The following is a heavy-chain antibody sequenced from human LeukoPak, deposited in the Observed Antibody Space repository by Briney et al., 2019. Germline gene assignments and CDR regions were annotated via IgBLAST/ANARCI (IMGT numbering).Heavy chain of an antibody. J-gene: IGHJ4*02. D-gene: IGHD3-22*01. CDR1: GGSFSGYY. CDR3: AGDDYYDSSGYYYG. CDR2: INHSGST. Sequence: SETLSLTCAVYGGSFSGYYWSWIRQPPGKGLEWIGEINHSGSTNYNPSLKSRVTISVDTSKNQFSLKPSSVTAADTAVYYCAGDDYYDSSGYYYGWGQGTLVTVSS. V-gene: IGHV4-34*01.